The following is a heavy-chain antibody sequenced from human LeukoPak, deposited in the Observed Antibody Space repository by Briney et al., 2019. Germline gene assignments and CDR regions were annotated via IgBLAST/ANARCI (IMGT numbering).Heavy chain of an antibody. Sequence: SETLSLTCTVSGGSIGSYYWSWIRQPPGKGLEWIGYIYYSGSTNYNPSLKSRVTISVDTSKNQFSLKLSSVTAADTAVYYCAGAQINWFDPWGQGTLVTVSS. CDR1: GGSIGSYY. V-gene: IGHV4-59*01. CDR3: AGAQINWFDP. J-gene: IGHJ5*02. CDR2: IYYSGST. D-gene: IGHD3-10*01.